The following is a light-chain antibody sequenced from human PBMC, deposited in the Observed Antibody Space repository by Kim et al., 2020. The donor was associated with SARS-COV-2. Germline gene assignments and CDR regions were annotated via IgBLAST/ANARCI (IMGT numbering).Light chain of an antibody. J-gene: IGLJ3*02. CDR1: SSDIGSNNL. Sequence: QSALTQPASVSGSPGQSITISCTGTSSDIGSNNLVSWYQQHPGKTPKLMIYEVNKRPSGVSNRFSGSKSGNTASLTISALQTEDEAVYFCCAHAGSITFWVLGGGTRLTVL. V-gene: IGLV2-23*02. CDR2: EVN. CDR3: CAHAGSITFWV.